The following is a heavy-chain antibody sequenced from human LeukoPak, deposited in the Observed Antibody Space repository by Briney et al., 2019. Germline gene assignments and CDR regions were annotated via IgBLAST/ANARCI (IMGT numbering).Heavy chain of an antibody. J-gene: IGHJ4*02. D-gene: IGHD3-16*01. Sequence: ASVKVSCKASGYSFSSYGINWVRQAPGQGLEWMGWISAHNGNIQYGQTLQGRVTMTRDTSISTAYMELSRLRSDDTAVYYCATQRGSYLWGTDFDYWGQGTLVTVSS. CDR3: ATQRGSYLWGTDFDY. CDR1: GYSFSSYG. CDR2: ISAHNGNI. V-gene: IGHV1-18*01.